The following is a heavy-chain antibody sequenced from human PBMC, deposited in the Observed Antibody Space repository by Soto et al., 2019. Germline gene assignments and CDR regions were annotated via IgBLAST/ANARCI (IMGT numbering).Heavy chain of an antibody. Sequence: QVQLVQSGAEVKKPGASVKVSCKASGYTFTSYYMHWVRQAPGQGLEWMGIINPSGGSTSYAQKFQGRVTMTRDTSMSTVYMELSSLRSEDTAVYYCARDRAALGLGALAGYCGMDVWGQGTTVTVSS. CDR1: GYTFTSYY. CDR2: INPSGGST. V-gene: IGHV1-46*01. D-gene: IGHD2-21*01. J-gene: IGHJ6*02. CDR3: ARDRAALGLGALAGYCGMDV.